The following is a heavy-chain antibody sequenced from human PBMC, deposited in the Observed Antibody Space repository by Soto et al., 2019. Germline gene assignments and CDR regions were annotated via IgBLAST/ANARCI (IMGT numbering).Heavy chain of an antibody. V-gene: IGHV3-21*01. J-gene: IGHJ6*02. Sequence: GGSLSLSCAASGFTFSSYSMNWVRQAPGKGLEWVSSISSSSSYIYYADSVKGRFTISRDNAKNSLYLQMNSLRAEDTAVYYCARLFGADEDYYYYYGMDVWGQGTTVTVSS. CDR2: ISSSSSYI. CDR3: ARLFGADEDYYYYYGMDV. CDR1: GFTFSSYS. D-gene: IGHD3-10*01.